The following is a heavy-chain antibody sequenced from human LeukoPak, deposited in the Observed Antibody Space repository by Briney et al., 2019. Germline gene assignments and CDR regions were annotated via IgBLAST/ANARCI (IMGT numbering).Heavy chain of an antibody. CDR3: ATETIGRHYDY. J-gene: IGHJ4*02. V-gene: IGHV3-21*01. CDR2: IGPTGTDR. D-gene: IGHD1-14*01. CDR1: GFTFSSCG. Sequence: GGSLRLSCAASGFTFSSCGFNWVRQAPGKGLEWVSSIGPTGTDRYYADSVRGRFTISRDNAKNSMYLQMDSLRDEDTAVYYCATETIGRHYDYWGQGTLLTVAS.